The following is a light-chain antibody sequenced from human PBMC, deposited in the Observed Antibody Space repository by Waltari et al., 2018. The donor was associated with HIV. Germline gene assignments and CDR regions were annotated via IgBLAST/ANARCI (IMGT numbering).Light chain of an antibody. Sequence: ETVMTQSPLSLPVTPGEPASISCPSSESLLYDNGYNYLDWYVQKPGQSPQLLIYLGSHRASGVPDRFSGSGSGTDFTRKISRVEAGDVGVYYCMQALQTPRTFGQGTKVEIK. CDR1: ESLLYDNGYNY. J-gene: IGKJ1*01. CDR3: MQALQTPRT. CDR2: LGS. V-gene: IGKV2-28*01.